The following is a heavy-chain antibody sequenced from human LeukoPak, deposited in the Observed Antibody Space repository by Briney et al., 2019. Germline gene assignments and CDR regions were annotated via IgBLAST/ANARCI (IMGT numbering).Heavy chain of an antibody. J-gene: IGHJ6*03. V-gene: IGHV3-21*01. Sequence: GGSLRLSCAACGFTFSLYSMGWVRHAPGKGLERVAFITSSSSHIYYADSVKGRFTISRDNAKNELYLQMNSLRAEDTAIYYCARVMMGATVTTFHYYCMDVWGVGTTVTVSS. CDR2: ITSSSSHI. CDR3: ARVMMGATVTTFHYYCMDV. D-gene: IGHD4-11*01. CDR1: GFTFSLYS.